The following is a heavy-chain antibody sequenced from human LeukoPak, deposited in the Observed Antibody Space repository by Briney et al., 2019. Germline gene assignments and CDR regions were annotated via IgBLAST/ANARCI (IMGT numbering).Heavy chain of an antibody. V-gene: IGHV3-21*01. J-gene: IGHJ4*02. CDR2: ISSSSSYI. D-gene: IGHD1-1*01. CDR1: GFTFSSYS. CDR3: ARDLGTGTIDY. Sequence: PGGSLRLSCAASGFTFSSYSMNWVRQAPGKGLGRVSSISSSSSYIYYADSVKGRFTISRDNAKNSLYLQMNSLRAEDTAVYYCARDLGTGTIDYWGQGTLVTVSS.